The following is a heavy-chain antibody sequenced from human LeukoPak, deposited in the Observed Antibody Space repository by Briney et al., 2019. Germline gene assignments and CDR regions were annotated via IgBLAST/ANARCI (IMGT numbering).Heavy chain of an antibody. Sequence: SVKVSCKASGGTFSSYAISWVRQAPGQGLEWMGGIIPIFGTANFAQKFQGRVTITADESASTAYMELSSLRSEDTAVYYCARVLESVATGAFDIWGQGTMVTVSS. CDR3: ARVLESVATGAFDI. CDR2: IIPIFGTA. D-gene: IGHD3-3*01. CDR1: GGTFSSYA. J-gene: IGHJ3*02. V-gene: IGHV1-69*01.